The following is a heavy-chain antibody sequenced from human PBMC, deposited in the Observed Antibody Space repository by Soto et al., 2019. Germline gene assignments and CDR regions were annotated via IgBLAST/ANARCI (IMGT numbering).Heavy chain of an antibody. Sequence: GGSLRLSCAASGFTFSSYEMNWVRQAPEKGLEWVSYISGGGTTVYYADSVKGRFTISRDNAENSLFLQMSSLRDEDTAVYYCARTNLRFVEWLAYWGQGTLVTVSS. CDR3: ARTNLRFVEWLAY. V-gene: IGHV3-48*03. CDR2: ISGGGTTV. D-gene: IGHD3-3*01. J-gene: IGHJ4*02. CDR1: GFTFSSYE.